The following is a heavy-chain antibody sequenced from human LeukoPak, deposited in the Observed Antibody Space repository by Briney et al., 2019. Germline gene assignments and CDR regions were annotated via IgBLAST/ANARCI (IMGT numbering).Heavy chain of an antibody. V-gene: IGHV3-30*04. Sequence: GGSLRLSCAASGFTFSSYAMHWVRQAPGKGLEWVAVISYDGSNKYYADSVKGRFTISRANSKNTLYLQMNSLRAEDTAVYYCARDCRDGYNSLAFYIWGQGTMVTVSS. CDR1: GFTFSSYA. CDR3: ARDCRDGYNSLAFYI. CDR2: ISYDGSNK. D-gene: IGHD5-24*01. J-gene: IGHJ3*02.